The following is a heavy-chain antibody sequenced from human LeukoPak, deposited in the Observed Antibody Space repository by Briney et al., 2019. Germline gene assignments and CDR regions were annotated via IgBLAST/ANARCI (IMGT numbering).Heavy chain of an antibody. D-gene: IGHD6-19*01. V-gene: IGHV3-23*01. CDR3: AKEAVAGIVDY. CDR2: ISGSGTGT. CDR1: GFTFSNAW. J-gene: IGHJ4*02. Sequence: GGSLRLSCAASGFTFSNAWMSWVRQAPGKGLECVLAISGSGTGTYYADSVKGRFTISRDNSKNTLYLQMNSLRAEDTAVYYCAKEAVAGIVDYWGQGTLVTVSS.